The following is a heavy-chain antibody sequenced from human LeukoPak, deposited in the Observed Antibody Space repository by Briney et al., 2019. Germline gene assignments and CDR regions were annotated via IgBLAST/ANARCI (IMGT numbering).Heavy chain of an antibody. Sequence: SETLSLTCTVSGGSISSYYWSWIRQPPGKGLEWIGYIYYSGSTNYTPSLKSRVTISVDTSKHQFSLKLSSVTAADTAVYYCARDSEGSAGIYFDYWGQGTLVTVSS. CDR3: ARDSEGSAGIYFDY. J-gene: IGHJ4*02. V-gene: IGHV4-59*01. CDR2: IYYSGST. CDR1: GGSISSYY. D-gene: IGHD2-15*01.